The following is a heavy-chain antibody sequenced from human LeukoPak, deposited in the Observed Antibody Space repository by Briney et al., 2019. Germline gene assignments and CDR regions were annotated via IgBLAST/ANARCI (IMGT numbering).Heavy chain of an antibody. CDR1: GGSINSSNW. V-gene: IGHV4-4*02. CDR2: IFYSGSV. Sequence: SETLSLTCDVSGGSINSSNWWSWVRQSPEKGLEWIGQIFYSGSVNYSPSFKSRVTISVDTSKNLFSLRLTSMTAADTAIYYCVRDRNSNLLLGFWGPGTLVTVSS. CDR3: VRDRNSNLLLGF. D-gene: IGHD2/OR15-2a*01. J-gene: IGHJ4*02.